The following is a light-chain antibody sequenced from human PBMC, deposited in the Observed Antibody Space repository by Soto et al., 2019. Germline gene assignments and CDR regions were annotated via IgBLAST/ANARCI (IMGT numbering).Light chain of an antibody. Sequence: EIVLTQSPGTLSLSPGERATLSCRTSQSVTSTYLARYQQKPGQTPRLLIFAASSRATGIPDRFSGSGSGTDFTLTISRLEPEDFAVYYCQQYTTSPTLTFGQGTKVEIK. CDR2: AAS. J-gene: IGKJ1*01. V-gene: IGKV3-20*01. CDR1: QSVTSTY. CDR3: QQYTTSPTLT.